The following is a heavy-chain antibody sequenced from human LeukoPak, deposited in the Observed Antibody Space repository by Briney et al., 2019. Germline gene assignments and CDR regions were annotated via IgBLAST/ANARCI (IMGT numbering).Heavy chain of an antibody. Sequence: PGGSLRLSCAASGFTFGHFAVTWVRLPPGKGLQWVSTISGSGDGTYYADSVRGRFTISRDNSRSTLYLQMNSLRAEDTATYYCSPPRGDSSGYYYVYWGQGTLVTVSS. CDR3: SPPRGDSSGYYYVY. CDR1: GFTFGHFA. J-gene: IGHJ4*02. V-gene: IGHV3-23*01. CDR2: ISGSGDGT. D-gene: IGHD3-22*01.